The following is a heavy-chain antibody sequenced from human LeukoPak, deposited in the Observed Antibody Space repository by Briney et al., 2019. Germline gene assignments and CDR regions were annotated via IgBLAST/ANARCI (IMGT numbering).Heavy chain of an antibody. J-gene: IGHJ4*02. D-gene: IGHD3-10*01. CDR3: ARDFVMVRGVTPGRIGY. Sequence: ASVKVSCKASGYTFTSYAMNWVRQAPGQGLEWMGWINTNTGNPTYAQGFTGRFVFSLDTSVSTAYLQISSLKAEDTAVYYCARDFVMVRGVTPGRIGYWGQGTLVTVSS. V-gene: IGHV7-4-1*02. CDR1: GYTFTSYA. CDR2: INTNTGNP.